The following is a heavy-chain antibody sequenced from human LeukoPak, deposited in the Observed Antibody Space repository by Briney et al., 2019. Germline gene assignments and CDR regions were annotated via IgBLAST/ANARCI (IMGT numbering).Heavy chain of an antibody. D-gene: IGHD6-13*01. J-gene: IGHJ4*02. V-gene: IGHV3-30*18. CDR1: GFTFSSYG. CDR3: AKGTWAAAGTSFDY. CDR2: ISYDGSNK. Sequence: GRSLRLSCAASGFTFSSYGMHWVRQAPGKGLEWVAVISYDGSNKCYADSVKGRFTISRDNSKNTLYLQMNSLRAEDTAVYYCAKGTWAAAGTSFDYWGQGTLVTVSS.